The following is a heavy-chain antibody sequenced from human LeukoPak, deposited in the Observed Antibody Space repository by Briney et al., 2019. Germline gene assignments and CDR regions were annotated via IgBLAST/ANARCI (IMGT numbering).Heavy chain of an antibody. CDR1: GGSISSGGYY. V-gene: IGHV4-39*07. D-gene: IGHD5-18*01. J-gene: IGHJ3*02. CDR3: ARGREEDTAMVEAFDI. CDR2: INHSGST. Sequence: SETLSLTCTVSGGSISSGGYYWSWIRQPPGKGLEWIGEINHSGSTNYNPSLKSRVTISVDTSKNQFSLKLSSVTAADTAVYYCARGREEDTAMVEAFDIWGQGTMVTVSS.